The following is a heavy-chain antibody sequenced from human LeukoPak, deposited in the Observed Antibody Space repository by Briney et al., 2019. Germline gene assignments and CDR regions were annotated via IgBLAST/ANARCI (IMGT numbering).Heavy chain of an antibody. Sequence: ASVKVSCKVSGYTFTSYYIHWVRQAPGQGLEWMGIINPSGGSTSYAQKFQGRVTMTRDTSTSTVYMELSSLRSEDTAVYYCARVPYSSGWYSGWFDPWGQGTLVTVSS. V-gene: IGHV1-46*01. CDR3: ARVPYSSGWYSGWFDP. CDR1: GYTFTSYY. CDR2: INPSGGST. J-gene: IGHJ5*02. D-gene: IGHD6-19*01.